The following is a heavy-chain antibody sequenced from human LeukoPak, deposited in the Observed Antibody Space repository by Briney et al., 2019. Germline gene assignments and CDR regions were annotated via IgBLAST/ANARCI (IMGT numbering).Heavy chain of an antibody. Sequence: SETLSLTCAVSGGSISSSNWWSWVRQPPGKGLEWIGGIYHSGSTTYNPSLKSRVTISVDKSKNQFSLKLSSVTAADTAVYYCARERLGYCSGGSCYDFDYWGQGTLVNVSS. CDR1: GGSISSSNW. CDR3: ARERLGYCSGGSCYDFDY. V-gene: IGHV4-4*02. D-gene: IGHD2-15*01. J-gene: IGHJ4*02. CDR2: IYHSGST.